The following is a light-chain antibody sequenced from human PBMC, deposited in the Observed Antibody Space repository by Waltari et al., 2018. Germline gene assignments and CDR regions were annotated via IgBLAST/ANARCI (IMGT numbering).Light chain of an antibody. CDR2: GTS. Sequence: TVLTQSPGTLSLSPGARATLSCKASQSAFIDYLAGYQQKPGQPPRHVIYGTSNRAAGIPDRFSGSGYVTDFTLPISRREPEDVAVYYCQQYTGSLPWTFGQGTKVEIK. J-gene: IGKJ1*01. CDR1: QSAFIDY. CDR3: QQYTGSLPWT. V-gene: IGKV3-20*01.